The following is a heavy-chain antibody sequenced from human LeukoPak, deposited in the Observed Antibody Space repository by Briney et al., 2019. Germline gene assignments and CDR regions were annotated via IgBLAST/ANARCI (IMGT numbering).Heavy chain of an antibody. V-gene: IGHV4-59*08. CDR1: GCSISGYY. D-gene: IGHD6-6*01. CDR2: IYYSGST. J-gene: IGHJ3*02. CDR3: AREYSSSSGRRAFDI. Sequence: SETLSLTCTVSGCSISGYYWSWIRQPPGKGLEWIGYIYYSGSTNYNPSLKSRLTISIDTSENQFPLKLSSVTAADTAVYYCAREYSSSSGRRAFDIWGQGTMVTVSS.